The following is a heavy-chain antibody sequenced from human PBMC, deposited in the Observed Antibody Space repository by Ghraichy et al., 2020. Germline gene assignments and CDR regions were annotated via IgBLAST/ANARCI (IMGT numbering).Heavy chain of an antibody. CDR1: GFTFSDYA. CDR2: VDSSGRKT. Sequence: GGSLRLSCTASGFTFSDYAMSWVRQAPGKGLDWVSAVDSSGRKTYYTDSVRGRFTISRDNSKNRLTLQMNSLTAEDTAVYYCAKVLCIGGNCYSRGGWVDYWGQGTLVTVSS. CDR3: AKVLCIGGNCYSRGGWVDY. V-gene: IGHV3-23*01. D-gene: IGHD2-15*01. J-gene: IGHJ4*02.